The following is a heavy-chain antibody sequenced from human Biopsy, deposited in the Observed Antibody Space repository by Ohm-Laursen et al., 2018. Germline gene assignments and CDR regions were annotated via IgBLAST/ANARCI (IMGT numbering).Heavy chain of an antibody. CDR3: AKGRSSMTDAFNM. Sequence: SLRLSCTASGFTFHDYSMHWVRQAPEKGLEWAAGISYNGGDIGYGDPVRGRFTISRDNAKKSLSLQLHSLRLEDTALYYCAKGRSSMTDAFNMWGQGTMVTVSS. V-gene: IGHV3-9*01. D-gene: IGHD3-16*02. CDR1: GFTFHDYS. J-gene: IGHJ3*02. CDR2: ISYNGGDI.